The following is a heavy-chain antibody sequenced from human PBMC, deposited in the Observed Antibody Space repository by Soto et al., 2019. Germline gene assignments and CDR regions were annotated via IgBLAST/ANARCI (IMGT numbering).Heavy chain of an antibody. Sequence: SETLSLTGTVSGGSISSSGYYWGWIRQPPGKGLEWIGSIYYSGSTYYNPSLKSRVTISVDTSKNQFSLKLSSVTAADTAVYYCARHVAAQFDYWGQGTLVTVSS. J-gene: IGHJ4*02. D-gene: IGHD6-6*01. CDR1: GGSISSSGYY. CDR3: ARHVAAQFDY. V-gene: IGHV4-39*01. CDR2: IYYSGST.